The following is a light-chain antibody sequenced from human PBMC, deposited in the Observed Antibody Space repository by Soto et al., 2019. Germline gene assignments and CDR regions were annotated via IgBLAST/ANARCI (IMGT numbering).Light chain of an antibody. J-gene: IGLJ3*02. Sequence: QSALTQPASVSGSPGQSITISCTGTSSDVGSYNLVSWYQQHPGKAPKLMIYEDSKRPSGVSNRFFGSKSGNTASLTISGLQAEDEADYFCCSYARRSTLVFGGGTKVTVL. CDR2: EDS. CDR1: SSDVGSYNL. CDR3: CSYARRSTLV. V-gene: IGLV2-23*01.